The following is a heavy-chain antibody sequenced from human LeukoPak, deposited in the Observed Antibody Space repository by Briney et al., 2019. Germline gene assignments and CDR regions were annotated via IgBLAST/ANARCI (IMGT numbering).Heavy chain of an antibody. CDR1: GGSFSGYY. CDR3: ARGGKRWLQLTGYNWFDP. CDR2: INHSGST. Sequence: SETLSLTCAVYGGSFSGYYWSWIRQPPGKGLEWTGEINHSGSTNYNPSLKSRVTISVDTSKNQFSLKLSSVTAADTAVYYCARGGKRWLQLTGYNWFDPWGQGTLVTVSS. J-gene: IGHJ5*02. D-gene: IGHD5-24*01. V-gene: IGHV4-34*01.